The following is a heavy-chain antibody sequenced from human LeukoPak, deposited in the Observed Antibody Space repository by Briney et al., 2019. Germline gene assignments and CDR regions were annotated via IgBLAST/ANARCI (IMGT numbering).Heavy chain of an antibody. V-gene: IGHV3-15*01. CDR3: TTDPHGSGSPRGGY. Sequence: GGSLRLSCAASGFTFSNAWMSWVRQAPGKGLEWVGRIKSKTDGGTTDCAAPVKGRFTISRDDSKNTLYLQMNSLKTEDTAVYYCTTDPHGSGSPRGGYWGQGTLVTVSS. CDR2: IKSKTDGGTT. J-gene: IGHJ4*02. D-gene: IGHD3-10*01. CDR1: GFTFSNAW.